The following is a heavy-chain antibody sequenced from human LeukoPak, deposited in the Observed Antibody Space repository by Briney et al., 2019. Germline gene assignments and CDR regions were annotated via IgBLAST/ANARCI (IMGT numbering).Heavy chain of an antibody. V-gene: IGHV4-59*01. Sequence: PSETLSLTCAVYGGSFSGYYWSWIRQPPGKGLEWIGYIYYSGTTNYNPSLKSRVTISIDTSKNQISLKLSSVTAADTAVYYCAGNGAFDTWGQGTMVTVSS. D-gene: IGHD1-1*01. J-gene: IGHJ3*02. CDR1: GGSFSGYY. CDR2: IYYSGTT. CDR3: AGNGAFDT.